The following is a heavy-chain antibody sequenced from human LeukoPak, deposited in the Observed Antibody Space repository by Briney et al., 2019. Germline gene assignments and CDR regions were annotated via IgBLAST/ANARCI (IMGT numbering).Heavy chain of an antibody. V-gene: IGHV3-66*01. D-gene: IGHD7-27*01. CDR1: GFTVSSNY. CDR3: ARGPSTWADS. CDR2: LYSGGTT. J-gene: IGHJ5*01. Sequence: GGSLRLSCAASGFTVSSNYMSWVRQAPGKGLDWVSVLYSGGTTHYADSVKGRFTISRDNSKNTLYLQMNSLRAEDTAVYYCARGPSTWADSWGQGTLVAVSS.